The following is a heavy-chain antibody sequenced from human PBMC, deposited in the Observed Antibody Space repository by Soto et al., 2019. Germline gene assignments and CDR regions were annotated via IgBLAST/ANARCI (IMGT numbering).Heavy chain of an antibody. V-gene: IGHV3-23*01. Sequence: EVQLLESGGGLVQPGGSLRLSCAASGFTFSSYAMRWVRQAPGKGLEWVSAISGSGGSTYYADSVKGRFTISRDNSKNTLYLQMNSLRAEDTAVYYCAQGGYCSGGSCDSALLDVWGQGTTVTVSS. CDR2: ISGSGGST. D-gene: IGHD2-15*01. J-gene: IGHJ6*02. CDR3: AQGGYCSGGSCDSALLDV. CDR1: GFTFSSYA.